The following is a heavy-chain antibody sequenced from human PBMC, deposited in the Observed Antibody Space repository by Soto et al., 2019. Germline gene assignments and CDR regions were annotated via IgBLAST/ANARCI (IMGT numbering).Heavy chain of an antibody. CDR3: AESEGYSFDI. V-gene: IGHV3-7*01. Sequence: EVQLVESGGGLVHPGGSLGLSCAASGFTFSSHWMSWVRQAPGKGLEWVANIRQDGREEQYMDSVKGRFTLSRDNAKNSLYLQMNGLRVEDTAVYYCAESEGYSFDIRGQGTMVTVSS. CDR1: GFTFSSHW. D-gene: IGHD6-13*01. J-gene: IGHJ3*02. CDR2: IRQDGREE.